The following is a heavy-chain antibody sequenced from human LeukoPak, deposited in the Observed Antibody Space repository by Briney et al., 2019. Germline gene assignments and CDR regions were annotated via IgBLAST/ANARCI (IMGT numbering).Heavy chain of an antibody. V-gene: IGHV3-7*01. CDR3: ARRYSSGWYGYFDY. CDR1: GFTFSSYW. Sequence: PGGSLRLSCAASGFTFSSYWMSWVGQAPRKGLEWVANIKLVGSEKYYVDSVQGRFTTTRDNAKNSLYLQMNSLRAEDTAVYYCARRYSSGWYGYFDYWGQGTLVTVSS. J-gene: IGHJ4*02. D-gene: IGHD6-19*01. CDR2: IKLVGSEK.